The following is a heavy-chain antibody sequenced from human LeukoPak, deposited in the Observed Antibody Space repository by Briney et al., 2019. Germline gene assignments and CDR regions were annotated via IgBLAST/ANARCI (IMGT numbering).Heavy chain of an antibody. Sequence: SSETLSLTCAVYGGSFSGYYWSWIRQPPGKGLEWIGEINHSGSTNYNPSLKSRVTISVDTSKNQFSLKLSSVTAADTAVYYCARDDMSYWPYYYYYYMGVWGKGTTVTVSS. CDR2: INHSGST. J-gene: IGHJ6*03. CDR3: ARDDMSYWPYYYYYYMGV. D-gene: IGHD1-26*01. V-gene: IGHV4-34*01. CDR1: GGSFSGYY.